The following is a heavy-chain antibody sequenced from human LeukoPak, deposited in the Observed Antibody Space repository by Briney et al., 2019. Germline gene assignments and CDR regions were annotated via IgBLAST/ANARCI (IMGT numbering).Heavy chain of an antibody. Sequence: PSETLSLTCSVSGGSITSYYWSWIRQPPGKGLEWIGYIYDSGSTGYNPSLKSRVTISIDTSKTQLSLKMTSMTAADTAVYYCARSNARDGYNFGYWGQGILVTVSS. CDR3: ARSNARDGYNFGY. CDR1: GGSITSYY. D-gene: IGHD5-24*01. J-gene: IGHJ4*02. V-gene: IGHV4-59*08. CDR2: IYDSGST.